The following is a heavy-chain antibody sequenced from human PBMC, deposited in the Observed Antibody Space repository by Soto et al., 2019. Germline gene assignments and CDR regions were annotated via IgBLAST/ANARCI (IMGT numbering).Heavy chain of an antibody. CDR1: GFIVTNYF. J-gene: IGHJ4*02. V-gene: IGHV3-66*01. CDR2: ISNGGDT. CDR3: AWDALGGAYDFWH. D-gene: IGHD3-3*01. Sequence: EVQLVESGGGLVQPGGSLRLSSAASGFIVTNYFMTWVRQAPGKGPEWVSVISNGGDTYYADSVRGRFTISRDSSKNTLYLQMNTLRVDDTAVYYCAWDALGGAYDFWHGGQGTLVTVSS.